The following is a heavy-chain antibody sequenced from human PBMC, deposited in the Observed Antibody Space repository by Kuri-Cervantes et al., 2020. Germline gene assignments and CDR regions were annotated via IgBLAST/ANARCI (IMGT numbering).Heavy chain of an antibody. J-gene: IGHJ4*02. CDR1: GYTFTGYY. CDR3: ARHADKMGLDY. D-gene: IGHD5-24*01. Sequence: ASVKVSCKASGYTFTGYYMHWVRQAPGQGLEWMGWINPNSGGTNYAQKFQGRVTMTRDTSISTAYLQWSSLKASDTAMYYCARHADKMGLDYWGQGTLVTVSS. CDR2: INPNSGGT. V-gene: IGHV1-2*02.